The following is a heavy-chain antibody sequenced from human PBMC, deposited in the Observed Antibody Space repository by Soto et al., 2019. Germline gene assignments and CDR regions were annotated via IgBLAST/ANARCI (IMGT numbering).Heavy chain of an antibody. CDR1: GFTFSSYG. Sequence: GGSLRLSCAASGFTFSSYGMHWVRQAPGKGLEWVAVIWYDGSNKYYADSVKGRFTISRDNSKNTLYLQMNSLRAEDTAVYYCARDKIAAAASPRYYYYYGMDVWGQGTTVTVSS. J-gene: IGHJ6*02. V-gene: IGHV3-33*01. CDR2: IWYDGSNK. CDR3: ARDKIAAAASPRYYYYYGMDV. D-gene: IGHD6-13*01.